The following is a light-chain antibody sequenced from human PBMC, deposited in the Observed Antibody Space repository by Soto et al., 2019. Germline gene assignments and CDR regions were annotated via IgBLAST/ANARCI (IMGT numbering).Light chain of an antibody. Sequence: EIVMTQSPVTLSVSPGERATLSCRASQSINNNLAWYQQKPGQAPRLLIYDASTRATAIPARFSGSASGTEFSLTISRLQSEDVALYYCQQYENWPPTTFGRGTKVEIK. CDR1: QSINNN. V-gene: IGKV3-15*01. J-gene: IGKJ1*01. CDR2: DAS. CDR3: QQYENWPPTT.